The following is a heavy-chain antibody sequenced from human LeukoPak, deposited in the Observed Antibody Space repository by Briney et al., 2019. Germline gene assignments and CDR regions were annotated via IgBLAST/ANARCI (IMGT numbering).Heavy chain of an antibody. CDR1: GFTFDDYA. CDR2: ISWNSGSI. V-gene: IGHV3-9*03. Sequence: RPGRSLRLSCAASGFTFDDYAMHWVRPAPGKGLEWVSGISWNSGSIGYADSVKGRFTISRDNAKNSLYLQMSSLRAEDMALYYCATLEGGFGVAFDIWGQGTMVTVSS. D-gene: IGHD3-16*01. CDR3: ATLEGGFGVAFDI. J-gene: IGHJ3*02.